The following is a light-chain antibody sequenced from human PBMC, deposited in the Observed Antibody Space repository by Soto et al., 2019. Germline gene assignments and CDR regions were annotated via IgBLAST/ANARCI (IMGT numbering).Light chain of an antibody. Sequence: DIQMTQSPSTLSASVGDRVTITCRASQSISSWLAWYQQKPGKAPKLLIYQASSLQSGVPSRFSGSGSGTEFTLPISSLQPDDFATSYCQSGVTFGGGTKVEIK. CDR3: QSGVT. CDR1: QSISSW. CDR2: QAS. J-gene: IGKJ4*01. V-gene: IGKV1-5*03.